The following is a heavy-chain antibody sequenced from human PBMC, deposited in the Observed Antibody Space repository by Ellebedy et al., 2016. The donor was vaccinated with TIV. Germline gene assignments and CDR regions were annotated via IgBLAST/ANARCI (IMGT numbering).Heavy chain of an antibody. CDR1: GDSVSSNSAA. Sequence: SQTLSLTCSIPGDSVSSNSAAWNWIRQSPSRGLEWLGRTYYRSKWYNDYAVSVKSRITINPDTSKNQFSLQLKSVTHEDTAVYYCARERSLVLGVPGFFDSWGQGTVVTVSS. CDR3: ARERSLVLGVPGFFDS. D-gene: IGHD3-10*01. J-gene: IGHJ4*02. CDR2: TYYRSKWYN. V-gene: IGHV6-1*01.